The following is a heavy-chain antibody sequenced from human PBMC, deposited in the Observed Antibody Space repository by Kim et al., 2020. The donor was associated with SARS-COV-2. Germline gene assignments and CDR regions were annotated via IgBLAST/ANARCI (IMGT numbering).Heavy chain of an antibody. CDR2: IYYSGST. J-gene: IGHJ6*02. D-gene: IGHD3-3*01. CDR3: ARHGGTIFGVVIGPHYYGMDV. CDR1: GGSISSSSYY. V-gene: IGHV4-39*01. Sequence: SETLSLTCTVSGGSISSSSYYWGWIRQPPGKGLEWIGSIYYSGSTYYNPSLKSRVTISVDTSKNQFSLKLSSVTAADTAVYYCARHGGTIFGVVIGPHYYGMDVWGQGTTVTVSS.